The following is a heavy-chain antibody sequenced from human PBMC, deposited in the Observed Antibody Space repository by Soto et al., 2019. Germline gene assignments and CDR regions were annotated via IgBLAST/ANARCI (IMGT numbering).Heavy chain of an antibody. J-gene: IGHJ5*02. Sequence: GGSLRLSCAASGFTFSSYWMSWVRQAPGKGLEWVANIKQDGSEKYYVDSVKVRFTISRDNAKNSLYLQMNSLRAEDTAVYYCARDGVLMRDQFDPWGQGTLVTVSS. CDR2: IKQDGSEK. V-gene: IGHV3-7*03. CDR3: ARDGVLMRDQFDP. CDR1: GFTFSSYW. D-gene: IGHD2-8*01.